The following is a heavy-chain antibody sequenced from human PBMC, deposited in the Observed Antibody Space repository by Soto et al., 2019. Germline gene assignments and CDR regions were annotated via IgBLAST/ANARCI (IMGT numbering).Heavy chain of an antibody. D-gene: IGHD6-13*01. J-gene: IGHJ4*02. CDR3: ARGGALSTSWYWGDGLDS. CDR1: GYSFSSHA. V-gene: IGHV1-69*06. CDR2: IIPVFGTP. Sequence: ASVKVSCKASGYSFSSHAITWGRQAPGQGLEWMGGIIPVFGTPSYAQKFQGRVTISADKSTNTSYLELRSRRSEDTAVYYCARGGALSTSWYWGDGLDSWGQGTQVTVSS.